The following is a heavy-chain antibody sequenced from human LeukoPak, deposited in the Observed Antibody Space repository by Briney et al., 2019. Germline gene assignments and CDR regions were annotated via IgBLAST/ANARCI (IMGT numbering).Heavy chain of an antibody. CDR3: AREFSRYSSSPGMGNY. J-gene: IGHJ4*02. CDR2: IYYSGST. V-gene: IGHV4-59*01. D-gene: IGHD6-13*01. Sequence: SETLSLTCTVSGGSISSYYWSWIRQPPGKGLEWIGYIYYSGSTNYNPSLKSRVTISVDTSKNQFSLKLSSVTAADTAVYYCAREFSRYSSSPGMGNYWGQGTLVTVSS. CDR1: GGSISSYY.